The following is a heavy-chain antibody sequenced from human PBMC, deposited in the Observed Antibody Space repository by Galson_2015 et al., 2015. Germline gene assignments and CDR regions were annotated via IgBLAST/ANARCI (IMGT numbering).Heavy chain of an antibody. Sequence: SLRLSCAASGFTFSSYGMHWVRQAPGKGLEWVAVIWYDGSNKYYADSVKGRFTISRDNSKNTLYLQMNSLRAEDTAVYYCARDRLYYDSSGYLYYFDYWGQGTLVTVSS. CDR1: GFTFSSYG. CDR2: IWYDGSNK. V-gene: IGHV3-33*01. J-gene: IGHJ4*02. CDR3: ARDRLYYDSSGYLYYFDY. D-gene: IGHD3-22*01.